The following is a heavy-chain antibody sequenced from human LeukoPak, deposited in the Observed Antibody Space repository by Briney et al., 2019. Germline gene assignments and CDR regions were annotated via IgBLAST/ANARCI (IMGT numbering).Heavy chain of an antibody. J-gene: IGHJ4*02. CDR1: GVTARSNY. Sequence: GGTLRLSCAASGVTARSNYMSWVREAPGEGLGWGSGIYSGGSTYYADSVKGRFTISRDNSKNTLYLQRNSLRAEDTAVYYCASGPAADYWGQGTLVTVSS. D-gene: IGHD2-2*01. V-gene: IGHV3-53*01. CDR2: IYSGGST. CDR3: ASGPAADY.